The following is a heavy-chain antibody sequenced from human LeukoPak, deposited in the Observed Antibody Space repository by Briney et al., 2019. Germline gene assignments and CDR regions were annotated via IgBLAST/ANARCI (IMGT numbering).Heavy chain of an antibody. J-gene: IGHJ6*02. CDR3: ARDQVSGMDV. CDR1: GGTFSSYA. Sequence: SVKVSCKASGGTFSSYAISWVRQAPGQGLEWMGRIIPILGIANYAQKFQGRVTITADKSTSTAYMELSSLRSEDTAVCYCARDQVSGMDVWGQGTTVTVSS. V-gene: IGHV1-69*04. CDR2: IIPILGIA.